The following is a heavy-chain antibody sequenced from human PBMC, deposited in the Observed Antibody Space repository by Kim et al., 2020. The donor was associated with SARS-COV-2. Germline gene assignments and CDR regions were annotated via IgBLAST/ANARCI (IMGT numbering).Heavy chain of an antibody. V-gene: IGHV4-59*01. Sequence: SETLSLTCTVSGGSISSYYWSWIRQPPGKGLEWIGYIYYSGSTNYNPSLKSRVTISVDTSKNQFLLKLSSVTAADTAVYYFTREVGAPHASDAHYYYYSLDVLCRGTTVTVSS. CDR3: TREVGAPHASDAHYYYYSLDV. CDR1: GGSISSYY. D-gene: IGHD2-2*01. J-gene: IGHJ6*02. CDR2: IYYSGST.